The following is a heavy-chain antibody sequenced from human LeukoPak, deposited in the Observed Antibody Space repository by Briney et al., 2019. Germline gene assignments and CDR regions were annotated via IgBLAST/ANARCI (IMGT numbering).Heavy chain of an antibody. CDR1: GGSISSYY. V-gene: IGHV4-59*01. CDR2: IYYSGST. CDR3: ARYIFLEWFSVGNYMDV. D-gene: IGHD3-3*01. Sequence: SSETLSLTCTVSGGSISSYYWSWIRQPPGKGLEWIGYIYYSGSTNYNPSLKRGVTISVDTSKNQFSLKLSSVTAADTAVYYCARYIFLEWFSVGNYMDVWGKGTTVTVSS. J-gene: IGHJ6*03.